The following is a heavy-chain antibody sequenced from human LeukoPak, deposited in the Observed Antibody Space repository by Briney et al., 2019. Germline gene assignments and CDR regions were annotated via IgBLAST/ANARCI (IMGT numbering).Heavy chain of an antibody. J-gene: IGHJ4*02. V-gene: IGHV3-23*01. Sequence: GGSLRLSCAASGFTFSNYAMSWVRQAPGKGPEWVSAISGSGGSTYYADSVEGRFTISRDNSKNTLYLQMNSLRAEDTAVYYCAKSALYYYDNSGYPVDYWGQGTLVTVSS. CDR2: ISGSGGST. CDR3: AKSALYYYDNSGYPVDY. CDR1: GFTFSNYA. D-gene: IGHD3-22*01.